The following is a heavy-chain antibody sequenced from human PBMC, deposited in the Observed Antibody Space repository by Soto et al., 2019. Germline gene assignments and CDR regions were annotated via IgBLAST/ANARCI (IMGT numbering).Heavy chain of an antibody. J-gene: IGHJ4*02. V-gene: IGHV4-31*03. CDR1: GGSISSGGYY. D-gene: IGHD3-16*02. CDR3: VGGNVWGSYRLLDY. CDR2: IYYSGST. Sequence: QVQLQESGPGLVKPSRTLSLTCTVSGGSISSGGYYWSWIRQHPGKGLEWIGYIYYSGSTYYNPSLKSRVTISVDTSKNQFSLKLSSVTAADTAVYYCVGGNVWGSYRLLDYWGQGTLVTVSS.